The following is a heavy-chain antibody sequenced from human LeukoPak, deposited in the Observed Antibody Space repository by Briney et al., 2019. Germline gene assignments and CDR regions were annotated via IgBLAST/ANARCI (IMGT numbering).Heavy chain of an antibody. CDR3: AKPRAVGAPYYFDY. V-gene: IGHV3-9*01. J-gene: IGHJ4*02. D-gene: IGHD6-19*01. Sequence: GGSLRLSCAAFGFTFDDYAMHWVRQAPGKGLEWVSGISWNSGSIGYADSVKGRFTISRDNAKDSLYLQMNSLRAEDTAFYYCAKPRAVGAPYYFDYWGQGTLVTVSS. CDR2: ISWNSGSI. CDR1: GFTFDDYA.